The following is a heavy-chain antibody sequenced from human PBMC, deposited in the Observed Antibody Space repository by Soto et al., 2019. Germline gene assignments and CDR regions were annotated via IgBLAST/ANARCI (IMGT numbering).Heavy chain of an antibody. D-gene: IGHD1-7*01. Sequence: QVQLQESGPGLVKPSQTLSLTCTVSGGSISSGGYYWSWIRQHPGKGLEWIGYIYYSGSTYYNPSLKSRVTISVDTSKNQFSLKLSSVTAADTAVYYCAREVEMWNYVKGADYFDYWGQGTLVTVSS. CDR2: IYYSGST. V-gene: IGHV4-31*03. J-gene: IGHJ4*02. CDR1: GGSISSGGYY. CDR3: AREVEMWNYVKGADYFDY.